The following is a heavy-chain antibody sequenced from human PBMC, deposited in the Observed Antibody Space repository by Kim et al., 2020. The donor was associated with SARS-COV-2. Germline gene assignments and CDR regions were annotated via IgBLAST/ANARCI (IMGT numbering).Heavy chain of an antibody. V-gene: IGHV3-21*01. J-gene: IGHJ1*01. CDR3: ARGATIFGVVKDYF. CDR2: ISSSSSYI. D-gene: IGHD3-3*01. Sequence: GSLRRPWAASGSTFGSYSMNWVRQAQGKGLEWVSSISSSSSYIYYADSVKGRFTISRDNAKNSLYLQMNTLRAEDTAVYYCARGATIFGVVKDYF. CDR1: GSTFGSYS.